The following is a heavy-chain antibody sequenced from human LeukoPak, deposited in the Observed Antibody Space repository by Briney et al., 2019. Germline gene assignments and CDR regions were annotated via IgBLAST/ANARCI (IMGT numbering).Heavy chain of an antibody. V-gene: IGHV3-43*01. CDR3: AKDIGQGGRGHHYLDY. Sequence: QAGGSLRLSCAASGFTFDDYTMYWVRQAPGKGLEWVSLISWDGRDTKYADSVKGRFTTSRDNNKNSLYLQMSSLRLEDSALYYCAKDIGQGGRGHHYLDYWGQGTLVTVSS. D-gene: IGHD2-21*01. CDR1: GFTFDDYT. CDR2: ISWDGRDT. J-gene: IGHJ4*02.